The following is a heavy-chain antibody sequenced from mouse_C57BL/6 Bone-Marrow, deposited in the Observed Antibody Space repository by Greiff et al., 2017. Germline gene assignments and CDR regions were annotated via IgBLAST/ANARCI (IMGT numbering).Heavy chain of an antibody. V-gene: IGHV1-81*01. CDR1: GYTFTSYG. J-gene: IGHJ4*01. CDR3: ARQRLRKRGYAMDY. Sequence: QVQLQQSGAELARPGASVKLSCKASGYTFTSYGISWVKQRTGQGLEWIGEIYPRNGNTYYNEKFKGKATLTADKSSSTAYMELRSLTSEDSAVYFCARQRLRKRGYAMDYWGQGTSVTVSS. CDR2: IYPRNGNT. D-gene: IGHD1-1*01.